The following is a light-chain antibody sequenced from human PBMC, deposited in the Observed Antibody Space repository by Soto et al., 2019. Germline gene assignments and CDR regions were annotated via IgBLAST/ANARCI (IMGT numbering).Light chain of an antibody. CDR1: SSDVGAYNY. CDR2: EVR. V-gene: IGLV2-14*01. Sequence: QSALTQPVSVSGSPGQSITISCTGTSSDVGAYNYVSWYQQYPGRAPKVIIFEVRKRPSGVSTRFSGSKSGDTASLTISGLQAEDEADYYCSSYRSSTTFVFGTGTKVTVL. J-gene: IGLJ1*01. CDR3: SSYRSSTTFV.